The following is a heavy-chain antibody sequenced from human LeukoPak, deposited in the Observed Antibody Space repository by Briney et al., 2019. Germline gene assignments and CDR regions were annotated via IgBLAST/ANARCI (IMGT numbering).Heavy chain of an antibody. D-gene: IGHD1-1*01. J-gene: IGHJ4*02. CDR1: GFTFSSYG. V-gene: IGHV3-23*01. CDR3: ASEGTTGTTWGPDY. Sequence: GGTLRLSCAASGFTFSSYGMSWVRQAPGKGLEWVSAISGSGGGRDYADSVKGRLTISRDNSKSTLYLQMNSLRAEDTAVYYCASEGTTGTTWGPDYWGQGTLVTVSS. CDR2: ISGSGGGR.